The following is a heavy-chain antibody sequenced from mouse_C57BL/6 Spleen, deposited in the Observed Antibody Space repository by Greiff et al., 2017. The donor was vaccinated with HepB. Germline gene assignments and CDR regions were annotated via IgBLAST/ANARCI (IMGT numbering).Heavy chain of an antibody. Sequence: QVQLQQPGAELVKPGASVRLSCKASGYTFPSYWMHWVKQRPGQGLEWIGMIHPNSGSTNYKEKFKSKATLTVDKSSSTAYMQLSSLTSEDSAVYYCARGTTVVAGGAMDYCGQGTSVTVSS. CDR1: GYTFPSYW. D-gene: IGHD1-1*01. V-gene: IGHV1-64*01. CDR3: ARGTTVVAGGAMDY. CDR2: IHPNSGST. J-gene: IGHJ4*01.